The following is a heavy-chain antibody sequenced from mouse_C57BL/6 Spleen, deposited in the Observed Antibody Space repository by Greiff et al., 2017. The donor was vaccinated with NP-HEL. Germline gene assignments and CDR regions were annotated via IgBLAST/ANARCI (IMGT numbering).Heavy chain of an antibody. CDR1: GYTFTSYW. D-gene: IGHD1-1*01. J-gene: IGHJ1*03. CDR3: ARGDYGSSLYWYFDV. V-gene: IGHV1-72*01. Sequence: VQLQQSGAELVKPGASVKLSCKASGYTFTSYWMHWVKQRPGRGLEWIGRIDPNSGGTKYNEKFKSKATLTVDKPSSTAYMQLSSLTSEDSAVYYCARGDYGSSLYWYFDVWGTGTTVTVSS. CDR2: IDPNSGGT.